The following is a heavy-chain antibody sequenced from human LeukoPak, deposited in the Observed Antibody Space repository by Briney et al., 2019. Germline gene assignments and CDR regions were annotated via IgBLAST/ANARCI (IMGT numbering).Heavy chain of an antibody. D-gene: IGHD2-21*01. Sequence: PGRSLTLSCAASGLTFRNYWTHWVSPPPGKGLVWVSRINSDGSSTTYAASVKGRFTMSRHSAKNTLYLQMNRLRAEDTAVYYCARGRFGVMVVCAIDYWGQGALVTVSS. CDR3: ARGRFGVMVVCAIDY. V-gene: IGHV3-74*01. CDR1: GLTFRNYW. CDR2: INSDGSST. J-gene: IGHJ4*02.